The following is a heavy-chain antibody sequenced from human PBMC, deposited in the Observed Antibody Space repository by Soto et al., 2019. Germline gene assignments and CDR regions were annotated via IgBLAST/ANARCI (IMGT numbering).Heavy chain of an antibody. Sequence: PSETLSLTCTLSASSISSGDYYWNWTHQPPGRSLEWIGYIYYTGTTKYKPSLKSRATLSVDTAKNRFSLNLTSLTAAATDVYYCDRGEWFQPWGQGTLVNV. CDR1: ASSISSGDYY. CDR3: DRGEWFQP. V-gene: IGHV4-30-4*01. CDR2: IYYTGTT. J-gene: IGHJ5*02.